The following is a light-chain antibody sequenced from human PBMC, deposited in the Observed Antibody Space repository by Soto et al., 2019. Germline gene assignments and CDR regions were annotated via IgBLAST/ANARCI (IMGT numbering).Light chain of an antibody. CDR3: QQYNTYSRT. J-gene: IGKJ1*01. CDR1: QSISSR. CDR2: GAS. V-gene: IGKV1-5*01. Sequence: DIQMTQSPSTLSASVGDRVTITCRASQSISSRLAWYQQKPGKAPNLLIYGASSLESGVPSRFSGSGSGTEFTLSISSLQPDDVATYYCQQYNTYSRTFGQGTKVEIK.